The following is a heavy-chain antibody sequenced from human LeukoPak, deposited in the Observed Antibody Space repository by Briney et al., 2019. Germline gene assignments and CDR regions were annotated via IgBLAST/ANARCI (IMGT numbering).Heavy chain of an antibody. V-gene: IGHV3-64*01. D-gene: IGHD6-6*01. J-gene: IGHJ4*02. CDR2: ISSNGGST. CDR1: GFIFSTYK. CDR3: AREASIVVRCSDY. Sequence: GGSLRLPCAASGFIFSTYKMNWVRQAPGKGLEYVSSISSNGGSTFYANSVKGRFTISRDNSKNTLYLQMGSRRADCVAVYYSAREASIVVRCSDYWGQGNLVTGSS.